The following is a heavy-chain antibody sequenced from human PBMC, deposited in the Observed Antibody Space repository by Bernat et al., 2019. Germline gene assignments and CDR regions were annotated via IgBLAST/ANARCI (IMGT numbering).Heavy chain of an antibody. D-gene: IGHD1-1*01. J-gene: IGHJ4*02. CDR1: GFTFNSYS. Sequence: EMQLVESGGGLVQPGGSLRLSCAASGFTFNSYSMHWVRQAPGKGLMSVSRISGDGTTTNYADSVKGRFTISRDNAKNSLYLQMNSLRAEDTAVYYCAREAELERGFDYWGQGTLVTVSS. CDR2: ISGDGTTT. V-gene: IGHV3-74*01. CDR3: AREAELERGFDY.